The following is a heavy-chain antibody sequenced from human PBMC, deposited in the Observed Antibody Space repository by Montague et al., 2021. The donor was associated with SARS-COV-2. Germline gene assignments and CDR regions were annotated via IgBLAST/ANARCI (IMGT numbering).Heavy chain of an antibody. J-gene: IGHJ6*02. CDR1: GDSVVEIRRR. CDR3: ARVRHLGRGMDV. Sequence: CAISGDSVVEIRRRSEGHTSSPSRRVKWVCRPFYGKKKNYHYAXXXKSRITIDPDTSKNQVSLQLRSVTPEDTAVYFCARVRHLGRGMDVWGQGTTVTVSS. V-gene: IGHV6-1*01. CDR2: PFYGKKKNY. D-gene: IGHD7-27*01.